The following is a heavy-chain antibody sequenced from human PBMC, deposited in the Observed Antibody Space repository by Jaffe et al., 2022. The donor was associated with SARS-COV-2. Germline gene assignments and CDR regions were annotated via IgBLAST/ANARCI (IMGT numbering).Heavy chain of an antibody. CDR3: ARMSDYDINGYYNPVFDY. Sequence: QVQLQQSGPGLVKPSQTLSLTCAVSGATISSNSAAWNWIRQSPSRGLEWLGRTYFRSKWYSDYAVSVKSRIIINPDTSQNTFSLQLNSVTPDDTALYYCARMSDYDINGYYNPVFDYWGQGTLVTVSS. CDR2: TYFRSKWYS. CDR1: GATISSNSAA. V-gene: IGHV6-1*01. J-gene: IGHJ4*02. D-gene: IGHD3-22*01.